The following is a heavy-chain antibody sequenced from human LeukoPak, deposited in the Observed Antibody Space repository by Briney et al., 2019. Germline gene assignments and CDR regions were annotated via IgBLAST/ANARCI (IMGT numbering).Heavy chain of an antibody. Sequence: ASVKVSCKASGYTFTSYDINWVRQATGQGLEWMGWMNPNSGNTGYAQRFQGRVTMTRNTSISTAYMELSSLRSEDTAVYYCARGKREGTMIVVVILDYWGQGTLVTVSS. CDR3: ARGKREGTMIVVVILDY. CDR2: MNPNSGNT. J-gene: IGHJ4*02. D-gene: IGHD3-22*01. CDR1: GYTFTSYD. V-gene: IGHV1-8*01.